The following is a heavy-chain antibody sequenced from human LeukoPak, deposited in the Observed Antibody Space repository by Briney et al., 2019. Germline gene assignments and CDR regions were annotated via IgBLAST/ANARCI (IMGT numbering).Heavy chain of an antibody. Sequence: ASVKVSCQASGYTFTSYDINWVRQATGQGLEWMGWMNPNSGNTGYAQKFQGRVTMTRNTSISTAYMELSSLRSEVTAVYYCARGPPRITMIVVVIPRGWFYPWGQGTLVTVSS. CDR3: ARGPPRITMIVVVIPRGWFYP. CDR2: MNPNSGNT. D-gene: IGHD3-22*01. CDR1: GYTFTSYD. V-gene: IGHV1-8*01. J-gene: IGHJ5*02.